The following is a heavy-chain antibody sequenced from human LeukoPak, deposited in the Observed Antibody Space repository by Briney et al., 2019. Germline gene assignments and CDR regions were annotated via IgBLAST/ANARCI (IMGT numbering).Heavy chain of an antibody. J-gene: IGHJ3*02. CDR2: INPSGGST. Sequence: ASVKVSCKASGYTLTSYYMHWVRQAPGQGLEWMGIINPSGGSTSYAQKFQGRVTMTRDTSTSTVYMELSSLRSEDTAVYYCARDGPLDAFDIWGQGTMVTVSS. CDR3: ARDGPLDAFDI. V-gene: IGHV1-46*01. CDR1: GYTLTSYY.